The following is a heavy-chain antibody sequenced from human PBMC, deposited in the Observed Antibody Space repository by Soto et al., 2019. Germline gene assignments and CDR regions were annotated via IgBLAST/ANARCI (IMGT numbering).Heavy chain of an antibody. CDR1: GYTFTGYY. Sequence: ASVKVSCKASGYTFTGYYMHWVRQAPGQGLEWMGWINPNSGGTNYAQKFQGWVTMTRDTSISTAYMELSRLRSDDTAVYYCARGDLYDYYYYYGMDVWGQGTTVTVSS. CDR2: INPNSGGT. CDR3: ARGDLYDYYYYYGMDV. J-gene: IGHJ6*02. D-gene: IGHD2-8*01. V-gene: IGHV1-2*04.